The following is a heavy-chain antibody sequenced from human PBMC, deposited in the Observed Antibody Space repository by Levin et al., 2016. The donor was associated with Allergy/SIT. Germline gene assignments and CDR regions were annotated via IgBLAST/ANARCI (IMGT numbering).Heavy chain of an antibody. Sequence: KVSCKGSGYSFTSYWIGWVRQMPGKGLEWMGIIYPGDSDTRYSPSFQGQVTISADKSISTAYLQWSSLKASDTAMYYCARLRRPGRYGMDVWGQGTTVTVSS. CDR3: ARLRRPGRYGMDV. J-gene: IGHJ6*02. V-gene: IGHV5-51*01. CDR1: GYSFTSYW. CDR2: IYPGDSDT.